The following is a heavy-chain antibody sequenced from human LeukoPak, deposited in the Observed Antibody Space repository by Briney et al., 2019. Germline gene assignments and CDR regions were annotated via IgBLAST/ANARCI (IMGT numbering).Heavy chain of an antibody. CDR1: GYTFTSYA. V-gene: IGHV1-3*01. J-gene: IGHJ1*01. CDR2: ISAGNGNT. D-gene: IGHD1-14*01. CDR3: ARVPDPQGNQH. Sequence: ASVKVSCKASGYTFTSYAMHWVRQAPGQRLEWMGWISAGNGNTKYSQKFQGRVTITRDTSASTAYMELSSLRSEDTAVYYCARVPDPQGNQHWGQGTLVTVSS.